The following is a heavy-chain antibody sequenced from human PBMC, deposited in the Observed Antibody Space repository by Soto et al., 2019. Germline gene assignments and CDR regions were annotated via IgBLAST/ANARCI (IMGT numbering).Heavy chain of an antibody. CDR2: IIPIFGTA. CDR1: GGTFSSYA. V-gene: IGHV1-69*05. J-gene: IGHJ3*02. Sequence: QVQLVQSGAEAKKPGSSVKVSCKASGGTFSSYAISWVRQAPGQGLEWMGGIIPIFGTANYAQKFQGRVTITXDEVTXXAYMELSSLRSEDTAVYYCAREGEYSYGRHDAFDIWGQGTMVTVSS. D-gene: IGHD5-18*01. CDR3: AREGEYSYGRHDAFDI.